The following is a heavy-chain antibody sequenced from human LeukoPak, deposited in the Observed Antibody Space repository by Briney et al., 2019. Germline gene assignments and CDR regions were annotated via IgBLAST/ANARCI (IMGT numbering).Heavy chain of an antibody. CDR1: GYSISSGYY. CDR3: ARGFQGATMMNWFDP. V-gene: IGHV4-38-2*02. D-gene: IGHD3-22*01. Sequence: SETLSLTCTVSGYSISSGYYWGWIRQPPGKGLEWIGSIYHSGSTYYNPSLKSRVTISVDTSKNQFSLKLSSVTAADTAVYYCARGFQGATMMNWFDPWGQGTLVTVSS. J-gene: IGHJ5*02. CDR2: IYHSGST.